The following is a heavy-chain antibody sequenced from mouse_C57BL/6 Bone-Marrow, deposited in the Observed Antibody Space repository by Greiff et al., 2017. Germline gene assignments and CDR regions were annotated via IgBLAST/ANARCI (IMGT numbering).Heavy chain of an antibody. J-gene: IGHJ3*01. D-gene: IGHD1-1*01. V-gene: IGHV7-3*01. Sequence: EVQLVESGGGLVQPGGSLSLSCAASGFTFTDYYMSWVCQPPGKALEWLGFIRNKANGYTTEYSASVKGRFTISRDNSQSILYLQMNALRAEDSATYYCARWGTTVVPFAYWGQGTLVTVSA. CDR3: ARWGTTVVPFAY. CDR1: GFTFTDYY. CDR2: IRNKANGYTT.